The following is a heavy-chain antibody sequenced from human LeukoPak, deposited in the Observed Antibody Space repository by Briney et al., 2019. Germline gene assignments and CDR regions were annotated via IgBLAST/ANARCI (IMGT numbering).Heavy chain of an antibody. CDR1: GGSISSYY. CDR2: IYTSGST. Sequence: SETLSLTCTVSGGSISSYYWSWIRQPAGKGLEWIGRIYTSGSTNYNPSLKSRVTMSVDTSKNQFSLKLSSVTAADTAVYYCARDRGSSRGASYYFDYWGQGILVTVSS. D-gene: IGHD1-26*01. CDR3: ARDRGSSRGASYYFDY. V-gene: IGHV4-4*07. J-gene: IGHJ4*02.